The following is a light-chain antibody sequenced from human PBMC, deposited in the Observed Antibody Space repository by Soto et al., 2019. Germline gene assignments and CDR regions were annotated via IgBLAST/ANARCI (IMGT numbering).Light chain of an antibody. V-gene: IGLV2-14*01. CDR2: EVN. Sequence: QSALTQPASVSGSPGQSITISCTGANSDIGDWNYVSWYQQYPGKAPKVIIYEVNYRPSGISYRFSGSKSGNTASLTISGFKDEDEADYYCSSFSSGTTLFVFGGGTKLTVL. J-gene: IGLJ1*01. CDR3: SSFSSGTTLFV. CDR1: NSDIGDWNY.